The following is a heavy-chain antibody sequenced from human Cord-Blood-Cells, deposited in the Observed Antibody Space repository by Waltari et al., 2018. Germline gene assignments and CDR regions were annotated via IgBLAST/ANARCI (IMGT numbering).Heavy chain of an antibody. Sequence: QVQLGESGGGVVQPGRSLRLSCAASGFTFSSYGMPWVRQATGKGLEWVAVISYGGSNKYYADAVKGRFTIARDNSKNTLYLQMNSLRAEDTAVYYCAKDTYGDYFDYWGQGTLVTVSS. CDR3: AKDTYGDYFDY. D-gene: IGHD4-17*01. J-gene: IGHJ4*02. CDR2: ISYGGSNK. CDR1: GFTFSSYG. V-gene: IGHV3-30*18.